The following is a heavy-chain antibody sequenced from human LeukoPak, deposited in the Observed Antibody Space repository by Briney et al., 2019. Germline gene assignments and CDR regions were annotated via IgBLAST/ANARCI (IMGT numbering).Heavy chain of an antibody. Sequence: SETLSLTCIVSGGSVSGYYWSWIRQSPGKGLEWIGYIFYTGTTLYSPSLRGRVTMSVDTSENQFSLKLSSVTAADTAMYYCARHDVVPVIRRGFDFWGQGTLVTVSS. V-gene: IGHV4-59*08. CDR3: ARHDVVPVIRRGFDF. CDR1: GGSVSGYY. CDR2: IFYTGTT. J-gene: IGHJ4*02. D-gene: IGHD2-21*02.